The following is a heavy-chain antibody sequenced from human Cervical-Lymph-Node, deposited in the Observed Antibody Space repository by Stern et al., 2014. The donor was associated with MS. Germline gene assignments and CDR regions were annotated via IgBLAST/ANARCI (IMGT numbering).Heavy chain of an antibody. CDR3: ARDPSQYSSSWYTYFQH. Sequence: QVQLGQSGAEVQKPGSSGKVSCKASGGTFRSYAISWVRQAPGQGLEWMGGIIPIFGTANYAQKFQGRVTITADESTSTAYMELSSLRSEDTAVYYCARDPSQYSSSWYTYFQHWGQGTLVTVSS. V-gene: IGHV1-69*01. CDR2: IIPIFGTA. D-gene: IGHD6-13*01. J-gene: IGHJ1*01. CDR1: GGTFRSYA.